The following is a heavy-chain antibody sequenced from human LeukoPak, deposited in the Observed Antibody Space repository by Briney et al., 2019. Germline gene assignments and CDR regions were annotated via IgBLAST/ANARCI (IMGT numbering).Heavy chain of an antibody. CDR1: GFIFTDAW. J-gene: IGHJ1*01. V-gene: IGHV3-15*01. Sequence: RAGGSLRLSCAASGFIFTDAWMSWVRQTPGKGLEGVGRIKTTLDGGTTDYAAPVKGRFTISRHDSNNTVHLQMDSLKTEDTAVYYCTTSGTPFQFWGQGALVTVSS. CDR2: IKTTLDGGTT. CDR3: TTSGTPFQF. D-gene: IGHD3-10*01.